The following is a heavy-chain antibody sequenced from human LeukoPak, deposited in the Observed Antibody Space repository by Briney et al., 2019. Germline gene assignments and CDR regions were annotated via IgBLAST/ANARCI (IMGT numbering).Heavy chain of an antibody. D-gene: IGHD4-23*01. CDR2: ISGSGTT. J-gene: IGHJ4*01. CDR3: AGYGGYSF. V-gene: IGHV3-66*01. CDR1: GFAVSGNH. Sequence: PGGSLRLSCAASGFAVSGNHMTWVRQAPGKGLEWASVISGSGTTFYADSVKGRLTISRDISKNTIYLQMNNLRPEDTAVYYCAGYGGYSFWGQGTLVTVSS.